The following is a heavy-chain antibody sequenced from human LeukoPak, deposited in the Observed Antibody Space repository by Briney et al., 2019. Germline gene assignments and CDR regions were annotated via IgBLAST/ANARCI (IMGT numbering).Heavy chain of an antibody. V-gene: IGHV3-74*01. CDR2: VNSDGLIT. J-gene: IGHJ3*02. Sequence: PGGSLRLSCEGSGFTFGSHWMHWVRQAPGKGLVWVSRVNSDGLITNYADSVKGRFTISRDNAKNNVYLQMNNLRAEDTAVYYCATDYGATGVWAFDIWGQGTMVTVSS. CDR3: ATDYGATGVWAFDI. CDR1: GFTFGSHW. D-gene: IGHD4-17*01.